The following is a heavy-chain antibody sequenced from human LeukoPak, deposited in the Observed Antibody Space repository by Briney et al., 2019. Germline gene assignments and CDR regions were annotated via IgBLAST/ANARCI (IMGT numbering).Heavy chain of an antibody. D-gene: IGHD3-10*01. CDR3: AKSAVRGTMVRGVVLFDY. V-gene: IGHV3-53*01. Sequence: GGSLRLSCAASGFTVSSNYMSWVRQAPGKGLEWVSVIYSGGSTYYADSVKGRFTISRDNSKNTLYLQMNSLRAEDTAVYYCAKSAVRGTMVRGVVLFDYWGQGTLVTVSS. CDR2: IYSGGST. J-gene: IGHJ4*02. CDR1: GFTVSSNY.